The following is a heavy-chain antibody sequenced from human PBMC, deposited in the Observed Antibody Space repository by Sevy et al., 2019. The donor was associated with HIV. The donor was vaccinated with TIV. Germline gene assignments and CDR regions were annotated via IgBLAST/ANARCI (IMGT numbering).Heavy chain of an antibody. D-gene: IGHD3-9*01. CDR1: GFTFSSYA. V-gene: IGHV3-30-3*01. CDR3: ARGSIRYYDILTGGFDP. CDR2: ISYDGSNK. Sequence: GGSLRLSCAATGFTFSSYAMHWVRQAPGKGLEWVAVISYDGSNKYYPDSVKGRFTISRDNSKNTLYLQMNSLRPEDTALYYWARGSIRYYDILTGGFDPWGQGTLVTVSS. J-gene: IGHJ5*02.